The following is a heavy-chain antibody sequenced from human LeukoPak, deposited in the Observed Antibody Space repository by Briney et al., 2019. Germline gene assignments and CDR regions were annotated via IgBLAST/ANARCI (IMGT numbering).Heavy chain of an antibody. V-gene: IGHV3-48*01. CDR3: ARDRGSGSYTGSWFDP. J-gene: IGHJ5*02. Sequence: GGSLRLSCAASGFTFSSHSLNWVRQAPGKGLEWVSYISSSSSTIYYGDSVKGRFTISRDNAKNSLYLQMSSLRAEDTAVYYCARDRGSGSYTGSWFDPWGQGTLVTVSS. D-gene: IGHD1-26*01. CDR2: ISSSSSTI. CDR1: GFTFSSHS.